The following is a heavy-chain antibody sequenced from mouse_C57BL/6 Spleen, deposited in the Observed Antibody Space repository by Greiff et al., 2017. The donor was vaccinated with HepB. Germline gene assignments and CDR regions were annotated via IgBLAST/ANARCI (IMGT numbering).Heavy chain of an antibody. CDR3: TRATVVPYWYFDV. CDR1: GFTFSSYA. CDR2: ISSGGDYI. D-gene: IGHD1-1*01. J-gene: IGHJ1*03. Sequence: EVQLVESGEGLVKPGGSLKLSCAASGFTFSSYAMSWVRQTPEKRLEWVAYISSGGDYIYYADTVKGRFTISRDNARNTLYLQMSSLKSEDTAMYYCTRATVVPYWYFDVWGTGTTVTVSS. V-gene: IGHV5-9-1*02.